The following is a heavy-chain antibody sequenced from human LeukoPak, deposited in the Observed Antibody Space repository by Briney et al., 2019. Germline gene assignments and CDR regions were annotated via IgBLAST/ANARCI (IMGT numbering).Heavy chain of an antibody. D-gene: IGHD2/OR15-2a*01. J-gene: IGHJ6*02. V-gene: IGHV7-4-1*02. Sequence: SVKVSCKASGCTFTSYAMNWVRQAPGQGLEWMGWINTNTGNPTYAQGFTGRFVFSLDTSVSTAYLQISSLKAEDTAVYYCARADLPYLPPVYGMDVWGQGTTVTVSS. CDR2: INTNTGNP. CDR3: ARADLPYLPPVYGMDV. CDR1: GCTFTSYA.